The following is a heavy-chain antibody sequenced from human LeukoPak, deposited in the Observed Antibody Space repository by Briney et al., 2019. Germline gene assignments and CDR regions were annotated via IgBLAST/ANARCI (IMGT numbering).Heavy chain of an antibody. CDR3: AKSPYVGDHGGPSA. D-gene: IGHD4-23*01. J-gene: IGHJ5*02. Sequence: GGSLRLSCSGSGFTFSYYYMSWVRQAPGKGPEWVSAISGGGGNTYYAGSVKGRFTISRDDSKNTLFLQMNSLRAEDTAVYYCAKSPYVGDHGGPSAWSQGTLVTVSS. CDR2: ISGGGGNT. V-gene: IGHV3-23*01. CDR1: GFTFSYYY.